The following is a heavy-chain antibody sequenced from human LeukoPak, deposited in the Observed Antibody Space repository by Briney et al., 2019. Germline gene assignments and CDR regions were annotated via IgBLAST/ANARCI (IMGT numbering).Heavy chain of an antibody. Sequence: ASVKVSCKVSGYTLTELSMHWVRQAPGKGLEWMGGFDPEDGETIYAQKFQGRVTMTEDTSTDTAYVELSSLRSEDTAVYYCATDFIAARPRGDYWGQGTLVTVSS. V-gene: IGHV1-24*01. CDR2: FDPEDGET. CDR1: GYTLTELS. D-gene: IGHD6-6*01. J-gene: IGHJ4*02. CDR3: ATDFIAARPRGDY.